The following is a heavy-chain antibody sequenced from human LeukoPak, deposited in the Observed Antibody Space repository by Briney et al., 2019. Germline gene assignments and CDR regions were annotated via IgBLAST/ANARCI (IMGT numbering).Heavy chain of an antibody. Sequence: SETLSLTCAVYGGSFSGYYWSWIRQPPGKGLEWIGSIYYSGSTYYNPSLKSRVTISVDTSKNQFSLKLSSVTAADTAVYYCARLRGSSSYRFDYWGQGTLVTVSS. CDR2: IYYSGST. J-gene: IGHJ4*02. V-gene: IGHV4-34*01. CDR1: GGSFSGYY. D-gene: IGHD6-13*01. CDR3: ARLRGSSSYRFDY.